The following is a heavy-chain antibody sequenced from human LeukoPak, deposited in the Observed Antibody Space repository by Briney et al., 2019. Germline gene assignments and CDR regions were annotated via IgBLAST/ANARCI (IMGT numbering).Heavy chain of an antibody. J-gene: IGHJ6*02. CDR3: ARSPYYYYGMDV. Sequence: SETLSLTCTVSGGSISSYYWSWIRQPPGKGLEWIGYVYYSGSTNYNPSLKSRVSISVDTSKNQFSLKLSSVTAADTAVYYCARSPYYYYGMDVWGQGTTVTVSS. V-gene: IGHV4-59*01. CDR2: VYYSGST. CDR1: GGSISSYY.